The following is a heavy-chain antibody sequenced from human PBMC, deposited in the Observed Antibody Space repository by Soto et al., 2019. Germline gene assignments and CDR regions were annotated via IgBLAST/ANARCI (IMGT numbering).Heavy chain of an antibody. D-gene: IGHD2-21*01. CDR2: IGDSSDNT. V-gene: IGHV3-23*01. Sequence: EVQLLESGGGLVQPGGSLRLSCAASGFTFSTYDMSWVRQAPGKGLEWVSTIGDSSDNTFYADSVRGRFTIARDNSKNTLYLQMNSLRAEDTAMYYCAKELPGDSVQGLLCDYWGQGVLVSVSS. CDR3: AKELPGDSVQGLLCDY. J-gene: IGHJ4*02. CDR1: GFTFSTYD.